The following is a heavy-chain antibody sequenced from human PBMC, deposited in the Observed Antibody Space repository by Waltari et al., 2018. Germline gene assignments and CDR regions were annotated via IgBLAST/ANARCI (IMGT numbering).Heavy chain of an antibody. CDR2: INTNTWNQ. CDR1: GYIFSNYA. Sequence: QVQLVQSGSELKKPGASVKVSCKASGYIFSNYAMNWVRQAPGQGLEWMGWINTNTWNQTYAQGFTGRFVFSLDTSVSTAYLQISSLKAEDTSVYYCAKGIQLWGRGSWYFDDWGQGTLVTVSS. V-gene: IGHV7-4-1*02. CDR3: AKGIQLWGRGSWYFDD. D-gene: IGHD5-18*01. J-gene: IGHJ4*02.